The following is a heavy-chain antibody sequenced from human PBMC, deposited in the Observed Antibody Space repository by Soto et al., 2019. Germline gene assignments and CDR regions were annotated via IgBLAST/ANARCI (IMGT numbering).Heavy chain of an antibody. J-gene: IGHJ4*02. CDR1: EFSISPYW. D-gene: IGHD5-12*01. V-gene: IGHV3-7*03. CDR3: VSDGDVCSGSDCFRHLKH. CDR2: IKEDGSAA. Sequence: GGSLRLSCVASEFSISPYWMSWVRQAPGKGLEWVANIKEDGSAARYVDSARDRFLISRDNTKNSLYLQMTNLRAEDTAIYYCVSDGDVCSGSDCFRHLKHWGRGTRVAVYS.